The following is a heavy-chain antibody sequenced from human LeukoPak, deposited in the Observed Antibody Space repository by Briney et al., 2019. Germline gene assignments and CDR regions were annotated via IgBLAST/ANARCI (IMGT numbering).Heavy chain of an antibody. CDR2: ISYSGST. CDR3: ARDYYGSGSFPFDY. Sequence: PSETLSLTCTVSGGSISSHYWSWIRQPPGKGLEWIGYISYSGSTNYNPSLKSRVTMSVDTSKNQFPLKLSSVTAADTAVYYCARDYYGSGSFPFDYWGQGTLVTVSS. CDR1: GGSISSHY. J-gene: IGHJ4*02. D-gene: IGHD3-10*01. V-gene: IGHV4-59*11.